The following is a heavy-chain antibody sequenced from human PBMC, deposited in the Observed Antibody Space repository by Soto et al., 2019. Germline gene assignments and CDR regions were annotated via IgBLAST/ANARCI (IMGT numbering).Heavy chain of an antibody. V-gene: IGHV4-59*01. CDR1: GGSISSYF. CDR3: ARDLAAVPSAFAC. J-gene: IGHJ4*02. D-gene: IGHD6-13*01. Sequence: QVQLQESGPGLLKPSETLSLTCTVSGGSISSYFYIWVRQPPGKGLEWIASVYYTGTTDYNPSLKSPVSISVDTSKTQFSLNLRSVTAADTAVYYCARDLAAVPSAFACWGRGTLVTVTS. CDR2: VYYTGTT.